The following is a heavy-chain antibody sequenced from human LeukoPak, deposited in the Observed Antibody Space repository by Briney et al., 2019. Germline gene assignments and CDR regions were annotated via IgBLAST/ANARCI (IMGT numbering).Heavy chain of an antibody. J-gene: IGHJ4*02. CDR3: ARGGRGYFDY. CDR2: IYYSGST. V-gene: IGHV4-31*03. Sequence: SETLSLTCTVSGGSISSGGYYWSWIRQHPGKGLEWIGYIYYSGSTYYNPSLKSRVTISVDTSKNQFSLKLSSVTAADTAMYYCARGGRGYFDYWGQGTLVTVSS. CDR1: GGSISSGGYY.